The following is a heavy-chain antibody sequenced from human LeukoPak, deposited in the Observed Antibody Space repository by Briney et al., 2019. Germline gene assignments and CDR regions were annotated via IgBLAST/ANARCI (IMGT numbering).Heavy chain of an antibody. CDR3: AKGVRSTIFGVGYFDY. D-gene: IGHD3-3*01. CDR2: ISGSGGST. V-gene: IGHV3-23*01. Sequence: GGSLRLSCAASGFTFSSYAMSWVRQAPGKGLEWVSAISGSGGSTYYADSVKGRFTISRDNSKNTLYLQMNSLRAEDTAVYYCAKGVRSTIFGVGYFDYWGQGTLVTVSS. J-gene: IGHJ4*02. CDR1: GFTFSSYA.